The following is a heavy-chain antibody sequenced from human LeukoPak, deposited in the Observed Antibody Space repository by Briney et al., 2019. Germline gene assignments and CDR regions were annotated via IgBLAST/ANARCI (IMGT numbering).Heavy chain of an antibody. J-gene: IGHJ4*02. Sequence: SETLSLTCTVSGGSISGSYWSWMRQPPGKGLEWIAYMYNSGSTNYNPSLKSRVTISIDASKNQFSLKLSSLTAADTAIYYCARGIESYGDYGYWGQGILVTVSS. CDR1: GGSISGSY. CDR3: ARGIESYGDYGY. CDR2: MYNSGST. D-gene: IGHD4-17*01. V-gene: IGHV4-59*01.